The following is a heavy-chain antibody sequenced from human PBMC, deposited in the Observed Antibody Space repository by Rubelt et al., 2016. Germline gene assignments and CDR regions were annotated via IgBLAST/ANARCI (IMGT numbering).Heavy chain of an antibody. CDR1: STNE. D-gene: IGHD1-1*01. J-gene: IGHJ4*02. V-gene: IGHV3-38-3*01. CDR2: ISGVST. Sequence: STNEMSWVRQAPGKHLEWVSSISGVSTYYADSKKGGFTISRDNSRNTLHLQVNSLRAEDTAVYYCARDTQNKFTTTYDYWGQGTLVTVSS. CDR3: ARDTQNKFTTTYDY.